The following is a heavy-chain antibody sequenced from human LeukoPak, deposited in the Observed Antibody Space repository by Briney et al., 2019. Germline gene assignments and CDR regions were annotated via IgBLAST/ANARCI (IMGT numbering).Heavy chain of an antibody. V-gene: IGHV4-59*01. J-gene: IGHJ1*01. Sequence: SETLSLTCTVSGGSISSYYWSWIRQPPGKGLEWIGYIYYSGSTNYNPSLKSRVTISVDTSKNQFSLKLSSVTAADTAVYYCAGDITSQYFQHWGRGTLVTVSS. CDR1: GGSISSYY. D-gene: IGHD3-10*01. CDR3: AGDITSQYFQH. CDR2: IYYSGST.